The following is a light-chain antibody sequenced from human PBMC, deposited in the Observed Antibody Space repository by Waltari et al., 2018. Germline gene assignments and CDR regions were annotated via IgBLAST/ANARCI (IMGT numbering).Light chain of an antibody. CDR1: QSIDSY. CDR3: QQRSNWPPT. CDR2: DAS. V-gene: IGKV3-11*01. Sequence: EIVLTQSPATLSLSPGERATLSCRASQSIDSYLSWYLQKPGPAPRLLIFDASNRATGIPARFSGSGFGTDFTLTISSLEPEDFGVYYCQQRSNWPPTFGQGTRLEIK. J-gene: IGKJ5*01.